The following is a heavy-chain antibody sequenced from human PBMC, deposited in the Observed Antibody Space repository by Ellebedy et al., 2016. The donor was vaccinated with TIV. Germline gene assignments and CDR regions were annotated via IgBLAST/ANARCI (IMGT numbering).Heavy chain of an antibody. CDR3: ASTVYTPMAGFQY. CDR1: VFTFSRSY. V-gene: IGHV1-46*01. CDR2: SNPSGGIP. J-gene: IGHJ4*02. D-gene: IGHD5-18*01. Sequence: AASVKVSCKTSVFTFSRSYMHWVRQPPGQRLEWMGLSNPSGGIPSYAQKFQGRVTMTRDTSTSTVYMEMSSLRSDDTAVYYCASTVYTPMAGFQYWGQGTLVTVSS.